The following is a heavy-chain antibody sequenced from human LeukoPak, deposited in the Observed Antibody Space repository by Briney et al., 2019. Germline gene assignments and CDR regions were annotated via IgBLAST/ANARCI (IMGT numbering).Heavy chain of an antibody. J-gene: IGHJ4*02. V-gene: IGHV3-21*01. Sequence: TGGSLRLSCAASGFTFSSYSMNWVRQAPGKGLEWVSFISSSSSYIYYADSVKGRFTISRDNAKNSLYLQMNSLRAEDTAVYYCAREKGSSWYMGFDYWGQGTLVTVSS. CDR1: GFTFSSYS. CDR3: AREKGSSWYMGFDY. D-gene: IGHD6-13*01. CDR2: ISSSSSYI.